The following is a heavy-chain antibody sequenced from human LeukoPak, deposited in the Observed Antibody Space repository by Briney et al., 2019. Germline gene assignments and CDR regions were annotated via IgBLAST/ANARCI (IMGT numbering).Heavy chain of an antibody. D-gene: IGHD3-9*01. CDR2: IYYSGST. J-gene: IGHJ6*02. CDR3: ARRYFDWLLYNGGYYEYYYGMDV. V-gene: IGHV4-31*03. Sequence: PSQTLSLTCTVSGGSISSGGYYWSWIRQHPGKGLEWIGYIYYSGSTYYNPSLKSRVTISVDTSKNQFSLRLSSMTAADTAVYYCARRYFDWLLYNGGYYEYYYGMDVWGQGTTVTVSS. CDR1: GGSISSGGYY.